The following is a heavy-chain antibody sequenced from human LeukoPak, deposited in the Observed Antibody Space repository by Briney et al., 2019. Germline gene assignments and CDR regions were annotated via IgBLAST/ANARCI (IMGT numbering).Heavy chain of an antibody. CDR3: ARDYYYDSSGYHFDY. D-gene: IGHD3-22*01. V-gene: IGHV1-2*02. CDR2: INPNSGGT. Sequence: ASVKVSCKASGYTFTGYYMHWVRQARGQGLGWMGWINPNSGGTSYAQKFQGRVTMTRDTSISTTYMELSRLRSDDTAVYYCARDYYYDSSGYHFDYWGQGTLVTVSS. J-gene: IGHJ4*02. CDR1: GYTFTGYY.